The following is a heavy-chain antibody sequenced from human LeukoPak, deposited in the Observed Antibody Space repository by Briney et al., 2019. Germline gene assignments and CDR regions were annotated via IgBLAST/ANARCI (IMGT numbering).Heavy chain of an antibody. J-gene: IGHJ4*02. CDR3: ASLSPPDYYDSSGYN. CDR1: GYTFTGYY. D-gene: IGHD3-22*01. CDR2: INPNSGGT. V-gene: IGHV1-2*06. Sequence: ASVKVSCKASGYTFTGYYMHWVRQAPGQGLEWMGRINPNSGGTSYAQKFQGRVTMTRDTSISTAYMELSWLRSDDTAVYYCASLSPPDYYDSSGYNWGQGTLVTVSS.